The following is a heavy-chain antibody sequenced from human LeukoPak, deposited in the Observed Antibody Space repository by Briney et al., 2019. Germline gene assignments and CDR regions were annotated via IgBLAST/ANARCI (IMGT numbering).Heavy chain of an antibody. V-gene: IGHV3-53*01. D-gene: IGHD3-16*01. J-gene: IGHJ4*01. CDR2: TDDGGST. CDR3: AKGSGGGRPYYFDF. Sequence: PGGSLRLSCAASGFTVSSNYMSWVRQAPGKGLEWVSAITDDGGSTYYADSVKGRFTISRDNSMNTLFLQMTSLRGDDTAVYYCAKGSGGGRPYYFDFWGQGTLVTVSS. CDR1: GFTVSSNY.